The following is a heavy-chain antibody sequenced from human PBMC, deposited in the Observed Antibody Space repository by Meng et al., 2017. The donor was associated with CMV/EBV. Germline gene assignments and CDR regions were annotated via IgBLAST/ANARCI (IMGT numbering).Heavy chain of an antibody. CDR3: ARVTSRVAGAFDY. J-gene: IGHJ4*02. Sequence: QGQRQESGPGLGKPSQTLSLTCTVSGGSISSGDYYWSWIRQPPGKGLEWIGYIYYSGSTYYNPSLKSRVTISVDTSKNQFSLKLSSVTAADTAVYYCARVTSRVAGAFDYWGQGTLVTVSS. CDR2: IYYSGST. D-gene: IGHD1-14*01. CDR1: GGSISSGDYY. V-gene: IGHV4-30-4*08.